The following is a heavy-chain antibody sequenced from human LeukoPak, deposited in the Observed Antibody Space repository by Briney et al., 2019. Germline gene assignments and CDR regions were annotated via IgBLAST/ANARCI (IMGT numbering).Heavy chain of an antibody. J-gene: IGHJ6*02. Sequence: SGTLSLTCAVTGDSISGSHWWSWVRQAPEKGLEWIGEILHSGSTNYNPSLKSRVTISLDKTRNQFSLKLTSVTAADTAVYYCARGRGVTRDYYYGMDVWGQGTTVTVSS. D-gene: IGHD3-10*01. CDR2: ILHSGST. CDR3: ARGRGVTRDYYYGMDV. V-gene: IGHV4-4*02. CDR1: GDSISGSHW.